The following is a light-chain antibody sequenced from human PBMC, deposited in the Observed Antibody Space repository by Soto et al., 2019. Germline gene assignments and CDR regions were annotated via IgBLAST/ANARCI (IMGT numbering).Light chain of an antibody. CDR2: GSS. CDR3: QQYGSSPPYT. Sequence: EVVLTQSPGTLSLSPGERATLSCRASQSVSNKYLAWYQQKPGQAPRLLIFGSSDRATGIPDRFSGSGSGTDFTLTIGRLEPGDFAVYYCQQYGSSPPYTFGQGTKLEIK. V-gene: IGKV3-20*01. J-gene: IGKJ2*01. CDR1: QSVSNKY.